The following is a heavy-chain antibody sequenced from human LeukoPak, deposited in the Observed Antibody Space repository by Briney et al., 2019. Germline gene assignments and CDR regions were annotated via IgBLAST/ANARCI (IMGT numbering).Heavy chain of an antibody. CDR3: ARVLNAPQFIDS. V-gene: IGHV4-38-2*02. CDR2: VFQLQTVRT. Sequence: PSETLSLTCTVSGSSLTTTYYWAGFRQPPGKGLEWIATVFQLQTVRTFYNPSLESRVTMSLYTSQNQFSLNLTSVTAADTALYFCARVLNAPQFIDSWGQGTLVTVSS. D-gene: IGHD2-8*01. J-gene: IGHJ4*02. CDR1: GSSLTTTYY.